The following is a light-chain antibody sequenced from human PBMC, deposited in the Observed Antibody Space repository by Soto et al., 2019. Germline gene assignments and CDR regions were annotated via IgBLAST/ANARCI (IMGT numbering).Light chain of an antibody. CDR1: NTDIGGYNY. V-gene: IGLV2-14*03. CDR2: DVS. CDR3: SSYRTYRTLEG. Sequence: QSALTKPDSVTGSPGESITISCTGTNTDIGGYNYVSWYQQHPGKAPKLVIYDVSSRPSGVSSRFSGSKSGYTASLTISGLQAEDDAHYYCSSYRTYRTLEGFGTGTKVTVL. J-gene: IGLJ1*01.